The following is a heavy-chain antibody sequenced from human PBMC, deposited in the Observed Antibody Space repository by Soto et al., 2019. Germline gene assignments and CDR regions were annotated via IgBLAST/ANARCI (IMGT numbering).Heavy chain of an antibody. CDR3: TRGAERTVPPTVQRHLDWVCGH. CDR1: GLTFRSYW. V-gene: IGHV3-74*03. J-gene: IGHJ4*02. CDR2: INTDGSVA. Sequence: GGSLRLSCAASGLTFRSYWMHWVRQAPGKGLVWVSRINTDGSVAMYVDSVKGRFTISVDRSITTTYLQWNTLQASDTATYYCTRGAERTVPPTVQRHLDWVCGHWGQGTPVTVSS. D-gene: IGHD3-9*01.